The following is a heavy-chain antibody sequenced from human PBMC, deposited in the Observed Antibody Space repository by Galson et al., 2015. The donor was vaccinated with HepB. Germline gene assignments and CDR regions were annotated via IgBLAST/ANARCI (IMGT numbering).Heavy chain of an antibody. CDR2: INHSGNT. Sequence: SETLSLTCAVYGGSFSGYYWSWIRQPPGKGLEWIGEINHSGNTNFNPSLKSRVTISVDTSKNQFSLKLSSVTATDTATYYCARGRIVVKPAAIFHRLGGYYMDVWGKGTTVTVSS. J-gene: IGHJ6*03. CDR1: GGSFSGYY. CDR3: ARGRIVVKPAAIFHRLGGYYMDV. D-gene: IGHD2-2*01. V-gene: IGHV4-34*01.